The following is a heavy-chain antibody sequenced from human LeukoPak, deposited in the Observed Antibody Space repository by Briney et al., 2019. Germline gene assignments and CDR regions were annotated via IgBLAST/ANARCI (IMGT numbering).Heavy chain of an antibody. CDR2: ISYDGSNK. Sequence: PGGSLRLSCAASGFTFSSYAMHWVRQAPGKGLEWVAVISYDGSNKYYADSVKGRFTISRDNSKITLYLQMNSLRAEDTAVYYCARGGYCSGGSCYSARDTAMVPLDYWGQGTLVTVSS. J-gene: IGHJ4*02. CDR3: ARGGYCSGGSCYSARDTAMVPLDY. D-gene: IGHD2-15*01. CDR1: GFTFSSYA. V-gene: IGHV3-30*04.